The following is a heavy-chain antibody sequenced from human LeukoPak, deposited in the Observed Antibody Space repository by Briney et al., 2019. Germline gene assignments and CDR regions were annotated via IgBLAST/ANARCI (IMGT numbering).Heavy chain of an antibody. CDR1: GFTFTSSA. V-gene: IGHV1-58*02. CDR2: IVVGSGNT. Sequence: SVKVSCKASGFTFTSSAMQWVRQARGQRLEWIGWIVVGSGNTNYAQKFQERVTITRDMSTSTAYMELSSLRSEDTAVYYCARILAYCSSTNCYGAFDIWGQGTMVTVSS. J-gene: IGHJ3*02. D-gene: IGHD2-2*01. CDR3: ARILAYCSSTNCYGAFDI.